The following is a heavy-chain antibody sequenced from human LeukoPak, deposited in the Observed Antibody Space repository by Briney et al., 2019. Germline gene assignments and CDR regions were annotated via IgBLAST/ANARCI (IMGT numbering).Heavy chain of an antibody. D-gene: IGHD2-21*01. CDR1: GGSISSYY. J-gene: IGHJ3*02. V-gene: IGHV4-59*01. Sequence: SETLSLTCTVSGGSISSYYWSWIRQPPGKGLEWIGYIYYSGSTNYNPSLKSRVTISVDTSKNQFSLKLSSVTAADTAVYYCAREDRCGGDCPADAFDIWGQGTMVTVSS. CDR3: AREDRCGGDCPADAFDI. CDR2: IYYSGST.